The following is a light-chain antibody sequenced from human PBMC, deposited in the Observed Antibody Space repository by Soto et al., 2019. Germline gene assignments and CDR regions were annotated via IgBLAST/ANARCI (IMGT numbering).Light chain of an antibody. Sequence: QSALTQPASVSGSPGQSITISCTGTSRDVGGYNYVSWYQQHPGKAPKLMIYEVSHRPSGVSNRFSGSKSGNTASLTISGLQAEDEADYYCSSYTSSSTLVFGGGTKLTVL. J-gene: IGLJ3*02. CDR3: SSYTSSSTLV. CDR2: EVS. V-gene: IGLV2-14*01. CDR1: SRDVGGYNY.